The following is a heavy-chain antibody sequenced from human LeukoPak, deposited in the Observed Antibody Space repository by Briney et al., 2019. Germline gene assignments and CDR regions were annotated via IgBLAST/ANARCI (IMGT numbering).Heavy chain of an antibody. CDR3: AKDRDDYGNDC. J-gene: IGHJ4*02. CDR1: GFTFSDFG. Sequence: PGGSLRLSCAASGFTFSDFGMHWVRQAPGKGLEWVALIRSDGSNKYYAEYVKGRFTISRDSSKNTLFLHMNSLRVEDTAVYYCAKDRDDYGNDCWGQGVLVTVST. V-gene: IGHV3-30*02. D-gene: IGHD4-17*01. CDR2: IRSDGSNK.